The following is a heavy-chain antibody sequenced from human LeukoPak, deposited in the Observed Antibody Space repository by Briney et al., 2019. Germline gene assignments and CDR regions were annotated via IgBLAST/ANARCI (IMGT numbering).Heavy chain of an antibody. CDR2: ISGSGGTT. D-gene: IGHD2-15*01. CDR1: GFTFSSYA. J-gene: IGHJ4*02. Sequence: GGSLRLSCAASGFTFSSYAMSWVRQAPGKGLEWVSAISGSGGTTYYADSVKGRFTIHRDNSKNTLYLQMNSLRAEDTAVYYCAKDRGMFLVGYLDYWGQGTLVTVSS. V-gene: IGHV3-23*01. CDR3: AKDRGMFLVGYLDY.